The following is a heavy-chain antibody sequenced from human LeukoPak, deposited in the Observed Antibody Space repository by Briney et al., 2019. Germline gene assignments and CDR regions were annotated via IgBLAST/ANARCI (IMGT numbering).Heavy chain of an antibody. CDR2: ISSSGGTT. CDR1: GFTFSDYY. D-gene: IGHD6-13*01. V-gene: IGHV3-11*04. J-gene: IGHJ4*02. Sequence: GGSLRLSCAASGFTFSDYYMNWIRQAPWKGLEWISYISSSGGTTYDVDSVQGRFTISRDNAKNSLYLQMNSLRAEDTAVYYCARKGSSWYLDYWGQGTLVTVSS. CDR3: ARKGSSWYLDY.